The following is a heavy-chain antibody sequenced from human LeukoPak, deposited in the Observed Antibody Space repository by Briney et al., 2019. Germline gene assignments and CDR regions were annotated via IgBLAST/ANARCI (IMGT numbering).Heavy chain of an antibody. CDR2: IYYSGST. V-gene: IGHV4-59*12. CDR3: ARVDKGSGWYGTYFDY. Sequence: KSSETLSLTCTVSGGSISSYYWSWIRQPPGKGLEWIGYIYYSGSTNYNPSLKSRVTMSVDTSKNQFSLKLSSVTAADTAVYYCARVDKGSGWYGTYFDYWGQGTLVTVSS. J-gene: IGHJ4*02. CDR1: GGSISSYY. D-gene: IGHD6-19*01.